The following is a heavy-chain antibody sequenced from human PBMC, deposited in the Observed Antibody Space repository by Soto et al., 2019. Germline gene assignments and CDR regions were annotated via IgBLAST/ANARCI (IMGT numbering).Heavy chain of an antibody. CDR1: GFGFSNYA. D-gene: IGHD4-17*01. CDR2: ITGSGSGT. CDR3: AKDPNGDYLGAFDS. J-gene: IGHJ3*02. V-gene: IGHV3-23*01. Sequence: EVQLLESGGGLVQPGGSLRLSCAASGFGFSNYAVTWVRQAPGKGLEWVAGITGSGSGTKYADSVKGRFTISRDNSKNPLYLQMNSPRAGDTAVYYCAKDPNGDYLGAFDSWGQGTMVTVSS.